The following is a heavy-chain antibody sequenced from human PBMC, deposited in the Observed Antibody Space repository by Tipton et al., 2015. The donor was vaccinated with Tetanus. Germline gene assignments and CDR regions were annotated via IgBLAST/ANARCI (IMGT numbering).Heavy chain of an antibody. CDR1: GFTFDDYT. J-gene: IGHJ4*02. Sequence: SLRLSCAASGFTFDDYTMHWVRQAPGKGLEWVSSISSSSTYIYSADSVKGRFTISRDNAKNSLFLEMNSLRAEDTAVYYCARFHSSDYWGQGTQVTVSS. CDR2: ISSSSTYI. D-gene: IGHD4-11*01. CDR3: ARFHSSDY. V-gene: IGHV3-21*03.